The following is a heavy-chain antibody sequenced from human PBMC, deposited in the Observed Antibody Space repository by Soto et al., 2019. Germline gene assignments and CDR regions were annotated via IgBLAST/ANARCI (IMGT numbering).Heavy chain of an antibody. J-gene: IGHJ3*02. CDR3: ARDATYRDSNFYYDVFDI. CDR2: IRIDGGEE. D-gene: IGHD3-16*02. CDR1: GFTFSYYW. Sequence: DVQLMESGGCLVQPGGSLRLSCAASGFTFSYYWMTWVRQAPGKGLEWVANIRIDGGEEHYVDSVQGRFSVSRDNAKESLYLQMNSLRIEDTAVYYCARDATYRDSNFYYDVFDIWGQGTMVTVSS. V-gene: IGHV3-7*05.